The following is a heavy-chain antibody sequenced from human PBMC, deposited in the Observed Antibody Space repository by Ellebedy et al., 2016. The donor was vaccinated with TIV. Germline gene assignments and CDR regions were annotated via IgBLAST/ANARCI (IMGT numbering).Heavy chain of an antibody. J-gene: IGHJ4*02. CDR1: GYTFTGYY. Sequence: ASVKVSCXASGYTFTGYYMHWVRQAPGQGLEWMGWINPNSGGTNYAQKFQSRVTMTRDTSISTAYMELSRLRSDDTAVYYCARDRGRYSSSSVVDYWGQGTLVTVSS. CDR2: INPNSGGT. CDR3: ARDRGRYSSSSVVDY. D-gene: IGHD6-6*01. V-gene: IGHV1-2*02.